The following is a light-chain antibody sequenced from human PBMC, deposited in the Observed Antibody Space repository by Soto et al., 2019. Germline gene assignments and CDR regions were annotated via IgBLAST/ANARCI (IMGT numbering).Light chain of an antibody. CDR2: DAS. CDR1: QSVSTY. CDR3: QQRTDWQYT. Sequence: EIVLTQSPATLSLSPGERATLSCRASQSVSTYLAWYQQKPGQAPRLLIYDASTRATGIPARFSGSGSGTDLTPTISSLESEDFAVYYCQQRTDWQYTFGQGTRLEIK. V-gene: IGKV3-11*01. J-gene: IGKJ2*01.